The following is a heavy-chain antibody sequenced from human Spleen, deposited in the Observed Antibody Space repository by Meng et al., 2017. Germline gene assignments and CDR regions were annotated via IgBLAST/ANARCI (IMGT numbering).Heavy chain of an antibody. CDR3: ARGPTTMAHDFDY. D-gene: IGHD4-11*01. CDR2: INHSGST. V-gene: IGHV4-34*01. Sequence: VQQPQVGAGLLQPSETRFLTCVVAGGSFSDYYWSWIRQPPGKGLEWIGEINHSGSTNYNPSLESRATISVDTSQNNLSLKLSSVTAADSAVYYCARGPTTMAHDFDYWGQGTLVTVSS. CDR1: GGSFSDYY. J-gene: IGHJ4*02.